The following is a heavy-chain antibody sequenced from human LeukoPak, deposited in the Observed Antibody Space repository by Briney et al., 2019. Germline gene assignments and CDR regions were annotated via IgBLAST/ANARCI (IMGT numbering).Heavy chain of an antibody. V-gene: IGHV4-39*07. CDR3: AREMALAGGGAFDI. CDR2: IYYSGST. J-gene: IGHJ3*02. Sequence: PSETLSLTCTVSGGSISSYYWSWIRQPPGKGLEWIGSIYYSGSTYYNPSLKSRVTISVDTSKNQFSLKLSSVAAADTAVYYCAREMALAGGGAFDIWGQGTVVTVSS. D-gene: IGHD6-19*01. CDR1: GGSISSYY.